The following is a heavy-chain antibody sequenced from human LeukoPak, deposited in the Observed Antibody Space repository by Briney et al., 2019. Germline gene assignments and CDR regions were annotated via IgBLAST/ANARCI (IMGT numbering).Heavy chain of an antibody. CDR1: GGTFSSHA. Sequence: GASVKVSCKASGGTFSSHAISWVRQAPGQGLEWMGRIIPILDIPNYAQKLQGRVTITADESTSTAYMELSGLRSEDTAVYYCARDKARRYYYDSNAWYFDYWGQGTLVTVSS. CDR3: ARDKARRYYYDSNAWYFDY. CDR2: IIPILDIP. V-gene: IGHV1-69*04. J-gene: IGHJ4*02. D-gene: IGHD3-22*01.